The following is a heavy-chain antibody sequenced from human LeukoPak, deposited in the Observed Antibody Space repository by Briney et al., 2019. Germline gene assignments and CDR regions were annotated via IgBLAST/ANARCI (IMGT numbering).Heavy chain of an antibody. J-gene: IGHJ3*02. V-gene: IGHV6-1*01. CDR2: AYYRSKWSN. Sequence: SQTLSLTSAISGDSVSRFGGAWNWIRQSPSRGLEWLGRAYYRSKWSNDYAPSVRSRINISPDTSQNQFSLQLNSVTPDDTAVYYCARGSNSALDIWGRGTMVTVSS. D-gene: IGHD4-23*01. CDR3: ARGSNSALDI. CDR1: GDSVSRFGGA.